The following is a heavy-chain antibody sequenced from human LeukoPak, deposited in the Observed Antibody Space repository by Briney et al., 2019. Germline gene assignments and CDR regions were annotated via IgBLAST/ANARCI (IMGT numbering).Heavy chain of an antibody. J-gene: IGHJ4*02. D-gene: IGHD5-24*01. CDR1: GFTFSSYS. CDR3: ARVRRDGYNYFDY. CDR2: ISSNSSYI. V-gene: IGHV3-21*01. Sequence: GGSLRLSCAASGFTFSSYSMNWVRQAPGKGLEWVSSISSNSSYIYYADSVKGRFTISRDNAKNSLYLQMNSLRAEDTVVYYCARVRRDGYNYFDYWGQGTLVTVSS.